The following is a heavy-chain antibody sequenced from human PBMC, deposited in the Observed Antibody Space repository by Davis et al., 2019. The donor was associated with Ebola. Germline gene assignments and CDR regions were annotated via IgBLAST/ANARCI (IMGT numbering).Heavy chain of an antibody. V-gene: IGHV4-59*12. CDR3: ARDRSVYYYGSGSYYGLRY. CDR1: GGSISSYY. CDR2: IYYSGST. D-gene: IGHD3-10*01. Sequence: MPSETLSLTCTVSGGSISSYYWSWIRQPPGKGLEWIGYIYYSGSTNYNPSLKSRVTTSVDTSKNQFSLKLSSVTAADTAVYYCARDRSVYYYGSGSYYGLRYWGQGTLVTVSS. J-gene: IGHJ4*02.